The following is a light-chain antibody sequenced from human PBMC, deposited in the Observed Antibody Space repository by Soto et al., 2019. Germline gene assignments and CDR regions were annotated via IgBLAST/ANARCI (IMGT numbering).Light chain of an antibody. Sequence: LTQPASVSGSPGQSITISCTGTSSDVGSYNLVSWYQQHPGKAPKLMIYEGSKRPSGVPNRFSGSKSGNTASLTISGLQAEDEADYYCCSYAGSSTFVFGTGTKVTVL. CDR1: SSDVGSYNL. CDR3: CSYAGSSTFV. CDR2: EGS. V-gene: IGLV2-23*03. J-gene: IGLJ1*01.